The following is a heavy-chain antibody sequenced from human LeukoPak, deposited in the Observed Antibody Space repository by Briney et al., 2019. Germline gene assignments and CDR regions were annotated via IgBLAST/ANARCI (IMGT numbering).Heavy chain of an antibody. J-gene: IGHJ6*02. V-gene: IGHV1-2*02. CDR2: INPKTGGT. CDR3: AKVRRVAHYYYGMDV. D-gene: IGHD3-10*01. CDR1: GYTFTGYY. Sequence: ASVKVSCKASGYTFTGYYMHWVRQAPGQGLEWMGWINPKTGGTNYAQNFQGRVTMTSDTSISTAYMELSRLRSDDTAVYYCAKVRRVAHYYYGMDVWGQGTTVTVSS.